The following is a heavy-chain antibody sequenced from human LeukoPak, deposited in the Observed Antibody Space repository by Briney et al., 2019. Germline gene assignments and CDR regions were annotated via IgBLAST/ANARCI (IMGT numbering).Heavy chain of an antibody. D-gene: IGHD3-10*01. CDR1: GFTFSSYG. CDR2: IRYDGSNK. Sequence: GGSLRLSCAASGFTFSSYGMHWVRPAPGKGLEWVAFIRYDGSNKYYADSVKGRFTISRDNSKNTLYLQMNSLRAEDTAVYYCAKAGPMVRGVIIPPLGYWGQGTLVTVSS. CDR3: AKAGPMVRGVIIPPLGY. J-gene: IGHJ4*02. V-gene: IGHV3-30*02.